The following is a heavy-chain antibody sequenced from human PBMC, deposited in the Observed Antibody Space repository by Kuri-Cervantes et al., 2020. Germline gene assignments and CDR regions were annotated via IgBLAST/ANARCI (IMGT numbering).Heavy chain of an antibody. Sequence: GGSLRLSCAASGFTVSSNYMSWVRQAPGKGLEWVSVIYSGGSTYYADSVKGRFTISRDNSKNTLYLQMNSLRAEDTAVYYCAKDYVQLPGGWFDPWGQGTLVTVSS. V-gene: IGHV3-53*01. D-gene: IGHD5-18*01. CDR1: GFTVSSNY. CDR3: AKDYVQLPGGWFDP. CDR2: IYSGGST. J-gene: IGHJ5*02.